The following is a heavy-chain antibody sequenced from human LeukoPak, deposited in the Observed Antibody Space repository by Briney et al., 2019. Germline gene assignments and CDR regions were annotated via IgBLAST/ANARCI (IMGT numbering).Heavy chain of an antibody. CDR3: AREQEWLSLDY. Sequence: ASVKVSCKASGYTFTSYYMHWVRQAPGQGLEWMGIINPSGGSTSYAQKFQGRVTMTRDMSASTVYMELSSLRSEDTAVYYCAREQEWLSLDYWGQGTLVTVSS. CDR1: GYTFTSYY. J-gene: IGHJ4*02. CDR2: INPSGGST. V-gene: IGHV1-46*01. D-gene: IGHD3-3*01.